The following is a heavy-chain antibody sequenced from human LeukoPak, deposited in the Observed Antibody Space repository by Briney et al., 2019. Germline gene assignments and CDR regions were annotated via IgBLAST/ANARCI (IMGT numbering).Heavy chain of an antibody. CDR1: GFTVSSKH. CDR2: IYSGNST. D-gene: IGHD6-19*01. V-gene: IGHV3-53*01. Sequence: GGSLRLSCAASGFTVSSKHVSWVRQAPGQGQEWVSVIYSGNSTYYADSVKGRFSISRDNSKNTVHLQMNSLRAGDTAVYYCAGTSAWTALPPFWGRGTLVTVSS. CDR3: AGTSAWTALPPF. J-gene: IGHJ4*02.